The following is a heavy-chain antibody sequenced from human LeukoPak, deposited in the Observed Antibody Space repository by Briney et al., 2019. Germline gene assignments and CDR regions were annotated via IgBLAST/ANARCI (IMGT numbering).Heavy chain of an antibody. Sequence: GGSLRLSCAASGFTFSSYTMNWVRQAPGKGLEWVSSITSSSSYIYYADSVMGRFTISRDNANNSLYLQMNSLRAEDTAVYYCARHVVAVGFDYWGQGDLVT. D-gene: IGHD3-22*01. CDR3: ARHVVAVGFDY. J-gene: IGHJ4*02. CDR2: ITSSSSYI. V-gene: IGHV3-21*01. CDR1: GFTFSSYT.